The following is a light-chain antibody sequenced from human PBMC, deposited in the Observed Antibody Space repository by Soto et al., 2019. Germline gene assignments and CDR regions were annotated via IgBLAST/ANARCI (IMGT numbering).Light chain of an antibody. CDR3: SSYTSSRAYV. J-gene: IGLJ1*01. CDR1: NSDVGGFNY. Sequence: QSALTQPASVSASPGQSITISCSGTNSDVGGFNYVSWYQQHPGKAPKLLIYEVRYRPSGVSYRFTGSKSGNTASLTISGLQAEDAADYYCSSYTSSRAYVFGIGTKVTVL. CDR2: EVR. V-gene: IGLV2-14*01.